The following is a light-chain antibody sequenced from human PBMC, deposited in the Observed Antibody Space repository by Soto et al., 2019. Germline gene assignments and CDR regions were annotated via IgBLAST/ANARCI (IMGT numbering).Light chain of an antibody. CDR2: EVT. CDR1: SSDVGGYNY. Sequence: QSVLTQPPSASGSPGQSGTISCTGTSSDVGGYNYVSWYQQYPGRAPKLMTYEVTKRPSGVPDRFSGSKSGNTASLTVSGLQAEYEAEYYCSSYAASNNFYFVFGGGTKVTVL. CDR3: SSYAASNNFYFV. V-gene: IGLV2-8*01. J-gene: IGLJ3*02.